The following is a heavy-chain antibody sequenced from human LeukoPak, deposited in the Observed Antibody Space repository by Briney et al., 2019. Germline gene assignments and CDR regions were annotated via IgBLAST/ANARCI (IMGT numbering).Heavy chain of an antibody. CDR1: GFTFSNYG. CDR3: ARDPTLSRIVVVITYFDY. CDR2: ISYDGSNK. D-gene: IGHD3-22*01. J-gene: IGHJ4*02. V-gene: IGHV3-30*19. Sequence: GGSLRLSCAASGFTFSNYGMHWVRQAPGKGLEWVAVISYDGSNKYYADSVKGRFTISRDNSKNTLYLQMNSLRAEDTAVYYCARDPTLSRIVVVITYFDYWGQGTLVTVSS.